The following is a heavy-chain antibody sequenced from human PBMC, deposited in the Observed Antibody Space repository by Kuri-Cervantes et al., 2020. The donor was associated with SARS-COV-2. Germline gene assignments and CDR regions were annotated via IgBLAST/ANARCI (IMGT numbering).Heavy chain of an antibody. CDR3: AKLQAAYGDYVY. D-gene: IGHD4-17*01. CDR1: GFTFSSYA. Sequence: ETLSLTCAASGFTFSSYAMSWVRQAPGKGLEWVSAISGSGGSTYYADSVKGRFTISRDNSKNTLYLQMNSLSAEDTAVYYCAKLQAAYGDYVYWGRGALVTVSS. J-gene: IGHJ4*02. V-gene: IGHV3-23*01. CDR2: ISGSGGST.